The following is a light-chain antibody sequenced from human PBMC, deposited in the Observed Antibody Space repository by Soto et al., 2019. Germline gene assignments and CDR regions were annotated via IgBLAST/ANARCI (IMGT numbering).Light chain of an antibody. Sequence: VLTQSPGTLSLSPGGSATLSCRASQNINNNYLAWYQHKPGQAPRLLMYDASLRATGVPDRFSGSGSGTDFTLTISRLEPEDFAVYYCQQSDTFGQGTRLEIK. J-gene: IGKJ5*01. CDR1: QNINNNY. V-gene: IGKV3-20*01. CDR3: QQSDT. CDR2: DAS.